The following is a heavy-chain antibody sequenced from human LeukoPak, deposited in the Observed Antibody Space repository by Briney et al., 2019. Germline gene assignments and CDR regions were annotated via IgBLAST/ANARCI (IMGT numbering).Heavy chain of an antibody. V-gene: IGHV3-43*01. CDR3: AVWGTNTGEGYYFDY. Sequence: PGGSLRLSRAASGFTFDDYTMHWVRQAPGKGLEWVSLISWDGGSTYYADSVKGRFTISRDNSKNSLYLQMNSLRTEDTALYYCAVWGTNTGEGYYFDYWGQGTLVTVSS. J-gene: IGHJ4*02. CDR2: ISWDGGST. CDR1: GFTFDDYT. D-gene: IGHD3-16*01.